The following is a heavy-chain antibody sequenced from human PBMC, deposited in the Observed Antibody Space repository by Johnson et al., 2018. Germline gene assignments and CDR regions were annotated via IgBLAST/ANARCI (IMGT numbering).Heavy chain of an antibody. J-gene: IGHJ3*02. V-gene: IGHV3-43*01. D-gene: IGHD3-22*01. CDR1: GFTFDDYT. CDR2: ISWDGGST. Sequence: VQLVQSGGGLVQPGRSLRLSCAASGFTFDDYTMHWVRQAPGKGLEWVSLISWDGGSTYYADSVKGRFTISRDNSKNSLNLQMNSLRTEDTALYYCANGDSSFGAFDIWGQGTMVTVSS. CDR3: ANGDSSFGAFDI.